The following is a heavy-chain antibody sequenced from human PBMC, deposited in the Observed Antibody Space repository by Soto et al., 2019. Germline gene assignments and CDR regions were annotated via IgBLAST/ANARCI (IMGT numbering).Heavy chain of an antibody. CDR1: GGSISSSSYY. Sequence: SETLSLTCTVSGGSISSSSYYWGWIRQPPGKGLEWIGSIYYSGSTYYNPSLKSRVTISVDTSKNQFSLKLSSVTAADTAVYYCASPPHSGSYLGAFDIWGQGTMVTVSS. V-gene: IGHV4-39*01. CDR2: IYYSGST. J-gene: IGHJ3*02. CDR3: ASPPHSGSYLGAFDI. D-gene: IGHD1-26*01.